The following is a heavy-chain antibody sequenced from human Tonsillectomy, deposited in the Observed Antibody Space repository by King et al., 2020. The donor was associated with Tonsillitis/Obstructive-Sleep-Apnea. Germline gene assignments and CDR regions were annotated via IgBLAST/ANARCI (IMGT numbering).Heavy chain of an antibody. CDR3: ASFFYHPSSYYYYGMDV. V-gene: IGHV3-48*03. CDR1: GFTFSSYE. D-gene: IGHD2/OR15-2a*01. J-gene: IGHJ6*02. Sequence: VQLVESGGGLVQPGGSLRLSCAASGFTFSSYEMNWVRQAPGKGLEWVSYISSSGSTIYYADSVKGRFTISRDNAKNSLYLQMNSLRAEDTAVYYCASFFYHPSSYYYYGMDVWGQGTTVTVSS. CDR2: ISSSGSTI.